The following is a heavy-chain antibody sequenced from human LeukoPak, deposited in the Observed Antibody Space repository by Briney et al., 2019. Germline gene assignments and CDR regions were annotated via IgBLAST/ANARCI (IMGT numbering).Heavy chain of an antibody. J-gene: IGHJ4*02. CDR3: ARSSVATGGGDY. Sequence: GGSLRLSCATSGFTFSNYWMAWVRQPPGKGLEWVANVKQDTSEKYYSDSVKGRFTISRDTAKNSLYLQMSSLRAEDTAVYYCARSSVATGGGDYWGQGTLVSVSS. CDR2: VKQDTSEK. CDR1: GFTFSNYW. D-gene: IGHD6-13*01. V-gene: IGHV3-7*01.